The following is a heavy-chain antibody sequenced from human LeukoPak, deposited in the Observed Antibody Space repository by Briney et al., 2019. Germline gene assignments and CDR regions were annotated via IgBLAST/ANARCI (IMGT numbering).Heavy chain of an antibody. D-gene: IGHD2/OR15-2a*01. J-gene: IGHJ6*03. CDR2: TSHRAHSYTT. CDR3: ARVVWGIFYDNYYYMDV. CDR1: GYSISSGYY. Sequence: LSLTCTVSGYSISSGYYWGWIRQPPGKGLEWIGRTSHRAHSYTTKYAASVKGRFTVSRDDSKSSLYLQMNSLKTEDTAVYYCARVVWGIFYDNYYYMDVWGKGTTVIVSS. V-gene: IGHV3-72*01.